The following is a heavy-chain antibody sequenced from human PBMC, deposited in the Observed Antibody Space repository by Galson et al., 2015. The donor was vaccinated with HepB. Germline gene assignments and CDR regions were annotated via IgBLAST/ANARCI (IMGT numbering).Heavy chain of an antibody. CDR2: IYSGGST. J-gene: IGHJ4*02. CDR3: ARDVRGYSYGYQRSQNDY. Sequence: SLRLSCAASGFTVSSNYMSWVRQAPGKGLEWVSVIYSGGSTYYADSVKGRFTISRDNSKNTLYLQMNSLRAEDTAVYYCARDVRGYSYGYQRSQNDYWGQGTLVTVSS. V-gene: IGHV3-53*01. D-gene: IGHD5-18*01. CDR1: GFTVSSNY.